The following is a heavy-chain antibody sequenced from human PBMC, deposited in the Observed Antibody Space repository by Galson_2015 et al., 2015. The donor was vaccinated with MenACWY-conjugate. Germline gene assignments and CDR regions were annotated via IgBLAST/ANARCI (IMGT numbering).Heavy chain of an antibody. V-gene: IGHV1-18*01. CDR3: ARGEGELFSPVDYWGRYQNYYGMDV. CDR2: ISAYNGNT. J-gene: IGHJ6*02. CDR1: GYTFTSYG. Sequence: SVKVSCKASGYTFTSYGISWVRQAPGQGLEWMGWISAYNGNTNYAQKLQGRVTMTTDTSTSTAYMELRSLRSDDTAVYYCARGEGELFSPVDYWGRYQNYYGMDVWGQGTTVTVSS. D-gene: IGHD3-16*01.